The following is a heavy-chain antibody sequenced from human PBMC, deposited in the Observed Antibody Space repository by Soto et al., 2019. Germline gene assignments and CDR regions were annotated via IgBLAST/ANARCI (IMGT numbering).Heavy chain of an antibody. J-gene: IGHJ4*02. CDR2: ISSSSSTI. CDR3: ARGPSRFLYDILTGYQYGPFDY. CDR1: GFTFSSYS. D-gene: IGHD3-9*01. V-gene: IGHV3-48*02. Sequence: GGSLRLSCAASGFTFSSYSMNWVRQAPGKGLEWVSYISSSSSTIYYADSVKGRFTISRDNAKNSLYLQMNSLRDEDTAVYYCARGPSRFLYDILTGYQYGPFDYWGQGTLVTVSS.